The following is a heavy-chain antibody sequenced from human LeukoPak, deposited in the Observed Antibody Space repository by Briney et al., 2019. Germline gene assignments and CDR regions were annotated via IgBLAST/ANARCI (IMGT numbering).Heavy chain of an antibody. Sequence: SETLSLTCTVSGGSISSYYWSWIRQPAGKGLEWIGRIYTSGSNNYNPSLKSRVTMSVDTSKNQFSLKLSSVTAADTAVYYCAREDYDILPGYPFDYWGQGTLVTVSS. CDR2: IYTSGSN. CDR3: AREDYDILPGYPFDY. CDR1: GGSISSYY. D-gene: IGHD3-9*01. J-gene: IGHJ4*02. V-gene: IGHV4-4*07.